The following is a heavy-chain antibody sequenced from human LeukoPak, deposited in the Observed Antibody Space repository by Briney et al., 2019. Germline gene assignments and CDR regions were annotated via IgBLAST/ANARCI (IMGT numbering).Heavy chain of an antibody. Sequence: GGSLRLSCAASGFTFSSYGMHWVRQAPGKGLEWVAFIRYDGSNKYYADSVKGRFTISRDNSKNTLYLQMNSLRAEDTAVYYCARDKSRSSGSYEDYYGMDVWGQGTTVTVSS. V-gene: IGHV3-30*02. CDR3: ARDKSRSSGSYEDYYGMDV. D-gene: IGHD1-26*01. CDR2: IRYDGSNK. J-gene: IGHJ6*02. CDR1: GFTFSSYG.